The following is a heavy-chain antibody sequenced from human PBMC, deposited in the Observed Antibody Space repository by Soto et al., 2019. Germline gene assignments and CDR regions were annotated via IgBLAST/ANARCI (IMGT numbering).Heavy chain of an antibody. V-gene: IGHV3-9*01. D-gene: IGHD1-7*01. J-gene: IGHJ4*02. CDR1: GFTFDDYA. CDR3: AKDYFAYSWNYVTLDY. Sequence: PGGSLRLSCAASGFTFDDYAMHWVRQAPGKGLEWVSGISWNSGSIGYADSVKGRFTISRGNAKNSLYLQMNSLRAEDTALYYCAKDYFAYSWNYVTLDYCGQATLVTVSS. CDR2: ISWNSGSI.